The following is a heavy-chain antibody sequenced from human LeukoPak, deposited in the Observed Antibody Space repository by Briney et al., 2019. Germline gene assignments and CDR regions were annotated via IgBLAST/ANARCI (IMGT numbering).Heavy chain of an antibody. CDR1: GGSISSSSYY. V-gene: IGHV4-39*07. CDR2: IYYSGST. J-gene: IGHJ5*02. D-gene: IGHD3-16*01. Sequence: PSETLSLTCTVSGGSISSSSYYWGWIRQPPGKGLEWIGSIYYSGSTYYNPSLKSRVTISVDTSKNQFSLKLSSVTAADTAVYYCARGQKRDYVWGSYWFDPWGQGTLVTVSS. CDR3: ARGQKRDYVWGSYWFDP.